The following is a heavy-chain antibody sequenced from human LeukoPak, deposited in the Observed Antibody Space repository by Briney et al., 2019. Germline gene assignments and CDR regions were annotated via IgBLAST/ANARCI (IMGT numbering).Heavy chain of an antibody. CDR2: IKQDRSET. CDR3: AITLALTY. Sequence: GGSLRLSCAASGFTFSGYWMTWVRQSPGKGLEWVANIKQDRSETYYVDSVKGRFTISRDDVKNSLYLQMNSLRADDTAVYYCAITLALTYWGQGTLVTVSS. V-gene: IGHV3-7*01. J-gene: IGHJ4*02. CDR1: GFTFSGYW.